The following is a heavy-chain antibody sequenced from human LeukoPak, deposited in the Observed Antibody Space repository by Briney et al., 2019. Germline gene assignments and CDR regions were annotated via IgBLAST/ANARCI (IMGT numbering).Heavy chain of an antibody. CDR1: SGSISSSPYS. V-gene: IGHV4-39*01. CDR3: ARLLRTSRDDYNFDC. CDR2: IYYSGST. D-gene: IGHD5-24*01. J-gene: IGHJ5*01. Sequence: SETLSLTCTVSSGSISSSPYSWGWIRQPPGKGLEWIATIYYSGSTYYNPSVKSRVTISVDTSKNQFSLKLSSVTAADTAVYYCARLLRTSRDDYNFDCWGQGTLVTVSS.